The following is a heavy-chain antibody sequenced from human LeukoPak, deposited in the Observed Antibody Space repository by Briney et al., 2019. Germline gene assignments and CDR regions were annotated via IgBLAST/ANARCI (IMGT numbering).Heavy chain of an antibody. V-gene: IGHV4-31*03. CDR2: IYYSGST. CDR3: ARGHDFWSGHGGIDP. Sequence: SETLSLTCTVSGGSISSGGYYWSWIRQHPGKGLECIGYIYYSGSTYYNPSLKSRVTISVDTSKNQFSLKLSSVTAADRAVYYCARGHDFWSGHGGIDPWGLGTLVTVSS. J-gene: IGHJ5*02. D-gene: IGHD3-3*01. CDR1: GGSISSGGYY.